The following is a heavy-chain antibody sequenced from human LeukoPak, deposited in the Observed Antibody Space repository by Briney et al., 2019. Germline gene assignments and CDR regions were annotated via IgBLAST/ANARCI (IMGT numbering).Heavy chain of an antibody. J-gene: IGHJ6*02. CDR2: IYYSGST. CDR1: GGSISSSSYY. D-gene: IGHD5-18*01. Sequence: SETLSLTCTVSGGSISSSSYYWGWIRQPPGKGLEWIVSIYYSGSTYYNPSLKSRVTISVDTSKNQFSLKLSSVTAADTAVYYCARDLSGYSYGHGYYYYGMDVWGQGTTVTVSS. CDR3: ARDLSGYSYGHGYYYYGMDV. V-gene: IGHV4-39*07.